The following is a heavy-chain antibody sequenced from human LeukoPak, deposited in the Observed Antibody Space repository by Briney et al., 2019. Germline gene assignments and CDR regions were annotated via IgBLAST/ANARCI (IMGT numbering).Heavy chain of an antibody. CDR1: GGTFSSYA. J-gene: IGHJ3*02. CDR3: ARDGTTGTTVAFDI. D-gene: IGHD1-1*01. V-gene: IGHV1-69*13. CDR2: IIPIFGTA. Sequence: ASVKVSCKASGGTFSSYAISWVRQAPGQGLEWMGGIIPIFGTANYAQKFQVRVTIHPDESTSTAYMQLSSLRSEDTAVYYCARDGTTGTTVAFDIWGQGTMLTVPS.